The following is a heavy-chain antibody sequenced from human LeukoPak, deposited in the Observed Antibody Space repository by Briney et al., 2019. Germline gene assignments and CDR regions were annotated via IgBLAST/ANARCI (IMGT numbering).Heavy chain of an antibody. V-gene: IGHV4-39*01. CDR2: ISYSGAT. D-gene: IGHD6-13*01. CDR3: ARHRREQQLELFDS. Sequence: SVTLSLTCTVSGGSISSSDDYWGWIRQPPGEGLEWIGSISYSGATDHNPSLKSRVTISVDTSKNQFSLKLSFVTAADTAVYYCARHRREQQLELFDSWGQGTLVTVSS. CDR1: GGSISSSDDY. J-gene: IGHJ4*02.